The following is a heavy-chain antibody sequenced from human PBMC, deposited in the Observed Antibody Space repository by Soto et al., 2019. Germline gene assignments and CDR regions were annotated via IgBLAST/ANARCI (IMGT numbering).Heavy chain of an antibody. CDR1: GFTFSSYS. Sequence: GGSQRLSCAAAGFTFSSYSMNWVRQAPGKGLEWVSSISSGSSYIYYADSVKGRFTISRDNAKNSLYLQMNSLRAEDTAVYYCARSSGGSGKLWNYYGMDVWGQGTTVTVSS. V-gene: IGHV3-21*06. CDR3: ARSSGGSGKLWNYYGMDV. CDR2: ISSGSSYI. J-gene: IGHJ6*02. D-gene: IGHD3-10*01.